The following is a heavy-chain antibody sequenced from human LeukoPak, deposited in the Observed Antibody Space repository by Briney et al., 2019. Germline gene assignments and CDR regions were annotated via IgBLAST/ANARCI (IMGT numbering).Heavy chain of an antibody. D-gene: IGHD1-26*01. V-gene: IGHV4-4*07. J-gene: IGHJ3*02. CDR3: ARAGAFSGRAFDI. CDR1: GGSISSYY. Sequence: SETLSLTCTVSGGSISSYYWSWIRQPAGKGLEWIGRIYTTGSTNYNPSLESRVTISVDTSKNQFSLKLNSVTAADTAVYYCARAGAFSGRAFDIWGPGTMVTVSS. CDR2: IYTTGST.